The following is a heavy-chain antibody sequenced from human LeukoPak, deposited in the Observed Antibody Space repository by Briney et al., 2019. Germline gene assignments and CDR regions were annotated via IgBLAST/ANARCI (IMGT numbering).Heavy chain of an antibody. Sequence: SETLSLTCAVYGGSFSGYYWSWIRQPPGKGLEWIGEINHSGSTNYNPSLKSRVTISVDTSKNQFSLKLSSVTAADTAVYYCARSPIYGRGYFDLWGRGTLVTVSS. CDR2: INHSGST. D-gene: IGHD4-17*01. V-gene: IGHV4-34*01. J-gene: IGHJ2*01. CDR1: GGSFSGYY. CDR3: ARSPIYGRGYFDL.